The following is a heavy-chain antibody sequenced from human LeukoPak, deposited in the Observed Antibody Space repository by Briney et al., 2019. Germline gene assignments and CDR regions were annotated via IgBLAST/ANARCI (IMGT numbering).Heavy chain of an antibody. V-gene: IGHV3-30*04. D-gene: IGHD4-17*01. CDR1: GFTFSSYA. Sequence: GGSLRLSCAASGFTFSSYAMHWVRQAPGKGLEGVAVISYDGSNKYYADSVKGRFTISRDNSKTKLYLQMSSVRAEDTAVYYCARGLDYGDYVSYFDYWGQGTLVSVSS. CDR2: ISYDGSNK. CDR3: ARGLDYGDYVSYFDY. J-gene: IGHJ4*02.